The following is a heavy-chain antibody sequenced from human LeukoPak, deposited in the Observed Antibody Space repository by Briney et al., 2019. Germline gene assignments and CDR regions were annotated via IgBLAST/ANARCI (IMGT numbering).Heavy chain of an antibody. V-gene: IGHV1-8*01. D-gene: IGHD1-7*01. J-gene: IGHJ5*02. CDR1: GYTFTSYD. CDR2: MNPNSGNT. CDR3: AREAITGATSSAFDP. Sequence: ASVKVSCKASGYTFTSYDINWLRQATGQGLEWMGWMNPNSGNTGYAQKFQGRVTITRNTSISTAYMELSSLRSEDTAVYYCAREAITGATSSAFDPWGQGTLVTVSS.